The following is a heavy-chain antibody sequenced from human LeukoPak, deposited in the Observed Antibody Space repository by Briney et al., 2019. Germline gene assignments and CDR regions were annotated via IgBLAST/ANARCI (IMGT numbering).Heavy chain of an antibody. D-gene: IGHD5-18*01. Sequence: SETLSLTCAVYGGSFSGYYWSWIRQPPGKGLEWIGEINHSGSTNYNPSLKSRVTISVDTSKNQFSLKLSSVTAADTAVYYCASLAMVTRYYYHGMDVWGQGTTVTVSS. CDR1: GGSFSGYY. J-gene: IGHJ6*02. V-gene: IGHV4-34*01. CDR2: INHSGST. CDR3: ASLAMVTRYYYHGMDV.